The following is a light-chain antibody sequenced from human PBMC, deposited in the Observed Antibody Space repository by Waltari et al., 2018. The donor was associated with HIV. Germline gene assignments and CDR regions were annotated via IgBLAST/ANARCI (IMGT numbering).Light chain of an antibody. CDR2: EVS. Sequence: VSGSPGQSITISCTGTSRDVGGYNFVSWYQQHPGKVPKLIIYEVSKRPSGVSNRFSASKSGNTTSLTISGLQAEDEADYYCNSYRSDSTYVFGTGTKVTVL. CDR1: SRDVGGYNF. J-gene: IGLJ1*01. V-gene: IGLV2-14*03. CDR3: NSYRSDSTYV.